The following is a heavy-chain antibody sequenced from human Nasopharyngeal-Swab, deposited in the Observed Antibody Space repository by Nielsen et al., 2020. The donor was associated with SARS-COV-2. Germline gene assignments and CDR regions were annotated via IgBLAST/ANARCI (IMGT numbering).Heavy chain of an antibody. D-gene: IGHD2-15*01. CDR2: IHYSGKT. V-gene: IGHV4-39*01. J-gene: IGHJ4*02. Sequence: SETLSLTYTVSGGSISGNDHYWGWIRQPPGKGLEWIGSIHYSGKTYYNPALKSRVTMSVDTPKNQFSLNLNSVTAADTAVYYCATVVHYYFDYWGQGSLVIVSS. CDR3: ATVVHYYFDY. CDR1: GGSISGNDHY.